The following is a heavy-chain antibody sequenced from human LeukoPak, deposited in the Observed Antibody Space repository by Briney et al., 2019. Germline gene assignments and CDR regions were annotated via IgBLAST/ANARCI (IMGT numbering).Heavy chain of an antibody. CDR1: GDSVSSSSAA. J-gene: IGHJ5*02. CDR2: TYYRSKWYS. Sequence: SQTLSLTSAISGDSVSSSSAAWNWIRQSPSRGLEWLGRTYYRSKWYSDYAVSVKSRITINPDTSKNQFSLQLNSVTPEDTAVYYCARARDPGNWFDPWGQGTLVTVSS. V-gene: IGHV6-1*01. CDR3: ARARDPGNWFDP.